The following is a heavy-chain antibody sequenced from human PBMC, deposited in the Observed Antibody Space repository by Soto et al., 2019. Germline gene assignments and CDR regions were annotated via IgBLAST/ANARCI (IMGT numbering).Heavy chain of an antibody. CDR1: GFTFSSYS. Sequence: EVQLVDSGGDLVQPGGSLRLSCAASGFTFSSYSMNWVRQAPGKGLEWVSYISTSGHPTYYADSLKGRFTISRDNPKKSLYLQMNSLRAADTAVYYCARDLGGDVVGVPHWMDVWGKGTTVTVSS. CDR3: ARDLGGDVVGVPHWMDV. J-gene: IGHJ6*04. D-gene: IGHD2-15*01. V-gene: IGHV3-48*01. CDR2: ISTSGHPT.